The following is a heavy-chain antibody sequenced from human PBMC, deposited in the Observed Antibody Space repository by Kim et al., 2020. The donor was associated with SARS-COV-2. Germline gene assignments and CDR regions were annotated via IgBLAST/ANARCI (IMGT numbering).Heavy chain of an antibody. CDR1: GGSVSSGSYF. CDR3: ARAPNDFWSGYPYYYDY. J-gene: IGHJ4*02. D-gene: IGHD3-3*01. CDR2: IYYSGST. Sequence: SETLSLTCTVSGGSVSSGSYFWSWIRQPPGKGLEWIEYIYYSGSTNYNPSLKSRVTMSVDTSKNQFSLNLRSVTAADTAVYYCARAPNDFWSGYPYYYDYWGQGTLVTVSS. V-gene: IGHV4-61*01.